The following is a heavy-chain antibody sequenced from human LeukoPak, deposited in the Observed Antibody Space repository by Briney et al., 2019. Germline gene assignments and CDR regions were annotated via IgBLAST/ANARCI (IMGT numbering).Heavy chain of an antibody. CDR1: GYTFTSYA. V-gene: IGHV7-4-1*02. J-gene: IGHJ5*02. Sequence: ASVKVSCKVSGYTFTSYAMNWVRQAPGQGLEWMGWISTNTGNPTYAQGFTGRFVFSLDISVSTAYLQISSLKAEDSAVYYCARQNTVAAPGTRFDPWGQGTLVTVSS. D-gene: IGHD6-13*01. CDR3: ARQNTVAAPGTRFDP. CDR2: ISTNTGNP.